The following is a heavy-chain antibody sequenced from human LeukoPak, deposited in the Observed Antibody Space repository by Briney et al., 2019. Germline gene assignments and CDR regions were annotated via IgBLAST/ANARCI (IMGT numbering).Heavy chain of an antibody. V-gene: IGHV4-39*07. Sequence: PSETLSLTCTVSGGSISSSSYYWGWIRQPPGKGLEWIGSIYYSGSTYYNPSLKSRVTISVDTSKNQFSLKLSSVTAADTAVYYCARGPTYSSGWRNYYYYMDVWGKGTTVTVSS. CDR3: ARGPTYSSGWRNYYYYMDV. D-gene: IGHD6-19*01. CDR2: IYYSGST. J-gene: IGHJ6*03. CDR1: GGSISSSSYY.